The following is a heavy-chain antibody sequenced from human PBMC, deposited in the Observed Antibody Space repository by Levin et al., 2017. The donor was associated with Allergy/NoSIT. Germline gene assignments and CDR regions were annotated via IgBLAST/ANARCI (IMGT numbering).Heavy chain of an antibody. CDR1: GFTFRSYN. V-gene: IGHV3-48*01. Sequence: LSLPCAASGFTFRSYNMNWVRQAPGKGLEWVSYISSSSSTIYYADSVKGRFTISRDNAKKSLFLQMNSLRAEDTAVYYCARIGYTTGWTAYYGMDVWGQGTTVTVSS. CDR2: ISSSSSTI. D-gene: IGHD6-19*01. J-gene: IGHJ6*02. CDR3: ARIGYTTGWTAYYGMDV.